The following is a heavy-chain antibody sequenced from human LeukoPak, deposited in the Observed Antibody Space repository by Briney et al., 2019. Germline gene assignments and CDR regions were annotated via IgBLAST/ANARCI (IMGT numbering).Heavy chain of an antibody. V-gene: IGHV3-7*01. Sequence: GGSLRLSCAASGFTFSSYWMSWVRQAPGKGLEWVANIKQDGSEKYYVDSVKGRFTVSRDNAKNSLYLQMNSLRAEDTAVYYCARAYDDFWSGYNNYWGQGTLVTVSS. D-gene: IGHD3-3*01. CDR3: ARAYDDFWSGYNNY. J-gene: IGHJ4*02. CDR2: IKQDGSEK. CDR1: GFTFSSYW.